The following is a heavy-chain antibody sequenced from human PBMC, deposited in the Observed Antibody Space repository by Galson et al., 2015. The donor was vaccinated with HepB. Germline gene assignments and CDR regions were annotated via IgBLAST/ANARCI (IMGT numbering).Heavy chain of an antibody. CDR3: AAEQLTLGKYYYYMDV. D-gene: IGHD6-6*01. Sequence: QSGAEVKKPGASVKVSCKASGYTFTGYYMHWVRQAPGQGLEWMGWINPNSGGTNYAQKFQGWVTMTRDTSISTAYMELSSLRSEDTAVYYCAAEQLTLGKYYYYMDVWGKGTTVTVSS. J-gene: IGHJ6*03. CDR1: GYTFTGYY. V-gene: IGHV1-2*04. CDR2: INPNSGGT.